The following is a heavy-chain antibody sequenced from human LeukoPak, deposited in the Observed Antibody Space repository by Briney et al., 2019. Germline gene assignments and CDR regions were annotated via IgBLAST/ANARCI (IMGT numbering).Heavy chain of an antibody. CDR3: ARRGGGTILGVLMDYYMDV. V-gene: IGHV1-8*03. D-gene: IGHD3-3*01. J-gene: IGHJ6*03. Sequence: ASVKVSCKASGYTFTSYDINWVRQATGQGLEWMGWMNPNSGNTGYAQKFQGRVTITRNTSISTAYMELSSLRAEDTAVYYCARRGGGTILGVLMDYYMDVWGKGTTVIVSS. CDR2: MNPNSGNT. CDR1: GYTFTSYD.